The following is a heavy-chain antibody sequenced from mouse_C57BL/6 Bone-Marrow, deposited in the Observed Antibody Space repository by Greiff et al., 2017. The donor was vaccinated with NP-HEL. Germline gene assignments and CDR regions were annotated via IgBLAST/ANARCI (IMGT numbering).Heavy chain of an antibody. V-gene: IGHV14-3*01. CDR1: GFNIKNTY. CDR2: IDPANGNT. CDR3: AILYDYDKAMDY. D-gene: IGHD2-4*01. J-gene: IGHJ4*01. Sequence: EVNVVESVAELVRPGASVKLSCTASGFNIKNTYMHWVKQRPEQGLEWIGRIDPANGNTKYAPKFQGKATITADTSSNTAYLQLSSLTSEDTAIYYCAILYDYDKAMDYWGQGTSVTVSS.